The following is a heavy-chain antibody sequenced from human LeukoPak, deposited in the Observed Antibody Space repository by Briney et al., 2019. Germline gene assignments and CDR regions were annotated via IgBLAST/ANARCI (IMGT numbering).Heavy chain of an antibody. CDR3: ARDRGSSGWYEFDY. Sequence: GGSLRLSCAASGFTSSSYWMSWVRQAPGKGLEWVANIKQDGSEKYYVDSVKGRFTISRDNAKNSLYLQMNSLRAEDTAVYYCARDRGSSGWYEFDYWCQGTLVTVSS. D-gene: IGHD6-19*01. V-gene: IGHV3-7*01. J-gene: IGHJ4*02. CDR2: IKQDGSEK. CDR1: GFTSSSYW.